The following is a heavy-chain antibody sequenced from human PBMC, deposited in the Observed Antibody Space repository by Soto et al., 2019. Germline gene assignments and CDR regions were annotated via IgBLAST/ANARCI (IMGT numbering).Heavy chain of an antibody. CDR1: GYSFTSYW. CDR3: ARGYCTTNICDPWFDP. V-gene: IGHV5-51*01. CDR2: IYPGDSDT. D-gene: IGHD2-8*01. J-gene: IGHJ5*02. Sequence: PGESLKISCTGVGYSFTSYWIGWVRQMPGKGLEWMGIIYPGDSDTRHSPSFQGQVTISADKSISTVYLQWSSLKASDTAMYYCARGYCTTNICDPWFDPWGQGTLVTVSS.